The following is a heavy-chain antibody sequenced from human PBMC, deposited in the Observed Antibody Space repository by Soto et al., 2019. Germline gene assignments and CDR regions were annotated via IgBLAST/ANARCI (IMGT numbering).Heavy chain of an antibody. CDR3: ARRYCSGGSCYGAFDI. CDR2: IYPGDSDT. CDR1: GYSFTSYW. D-gene: IGHD2-15*01. Sequence: LGESLKISCKGSGYSFTSYWIGWVRQMPGKGLEWMGIIYPGDSDTRYSPSFQGQVTISADKSISTAYLQWSSLKASDTAMYYCARRYCSGGSCYGAFDIWSQGTMVTVSS. J-gene: IGHJ3*02. V-gene: IGHV5-51*01.